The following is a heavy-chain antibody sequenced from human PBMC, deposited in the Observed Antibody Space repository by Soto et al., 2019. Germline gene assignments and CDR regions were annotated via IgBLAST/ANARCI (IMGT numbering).Heavy chain of an antibody. CDR1: GFTFSNYA. J-gene: IGHJ6*02. CDR3: AKDIIEVTPGMDV. CDR2: IRGSATTT. Sequence: EVQLLESGGGLVQPGGSLRLSCVASGFTFSNYAMSWVRQSPGKGLEWVSAIRGSATTTYYSDSVKGRFTISRDNSKNTMYLPMNSLRAEDTAIYYCAKDIIEVTPGMDVWGQGTTVTVSS. V-gene: IGHV3-23*01. D-gene: IGHD2-15*01.